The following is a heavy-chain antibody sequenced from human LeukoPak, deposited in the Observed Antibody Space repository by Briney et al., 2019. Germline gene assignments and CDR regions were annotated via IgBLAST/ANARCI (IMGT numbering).Heavy chain of an antibody. D-gene: IGHD4-17*01. CDR3: ARRIPTVNKYYFDY. Sequence: SETLSLTCAVYGGSSSGYYWSWIRQPPGKGLEWIGEINHSGSTNYNPSLKSRVTISVDTSKNQFSLKLSSVTAADTAVYYCARRIPTVNKYYFDYWGQGTLVTVSS. CDR2: INHSGST. CDR1: GGSSSGYY. J-gene: IGHJ4*02. V-gene: IGHV4-34*01.